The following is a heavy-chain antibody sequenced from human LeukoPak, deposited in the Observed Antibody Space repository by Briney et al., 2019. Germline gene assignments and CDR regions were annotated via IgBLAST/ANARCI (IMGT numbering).Heavy chain of an antibody. D-gene: IGHD4-17*01. Sequence: PSETLSLTCTVSGGSISSYYWSWIRQPAGKGLEWIGRIYTSGSTNYDPSLKSRVTMSVDTSKNQFSLKLSFVTAADTAVYYCARIQEKTTVTTSRWFDPWGQGTLVTVSS. J-gene: IGHJ5*02. CDR1: GGSISSYY. V-gene: IGHV4-4*07. CDR2: IYTSGST. CDR3: ARIQEKTTVTTSRWFDP.